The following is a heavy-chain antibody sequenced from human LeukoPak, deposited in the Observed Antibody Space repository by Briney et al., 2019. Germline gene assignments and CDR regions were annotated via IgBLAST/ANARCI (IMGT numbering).Heavy chain of an antibody. V-gene: IGHV4-4*07. D-gene: IGHD4-11*01. Sequence: PSETLSLTCTVSGDSISSYYWSWIRQPAGKGLEWIGRIYTSGSTNYNPSLKSRVTISVDTSKNQFSLKLSSVTAADTAVYYCASKKGRSNQFDYWGQGTLVTVSS. J-gene: IGHJ4*02. CDR3: ASKKGRSNQFDY. CDR1: GDSISSYY. CDR2: IYTSGST.